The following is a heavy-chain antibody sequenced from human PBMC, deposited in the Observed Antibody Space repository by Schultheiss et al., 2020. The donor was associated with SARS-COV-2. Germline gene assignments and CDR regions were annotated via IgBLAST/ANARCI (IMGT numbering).Heavy chain of an antibody. CDR1: GYTFTGYR. D-gene: IGHD3-9*01. Sequence: VKVSCKASGYTFTGYRLHWVRQAPGQGLEWMGWISPNSGGTNYAQKFQGRVTMTRDTSIYTAYMELSSLRSEDTAVYYCARGAAPLVTISWGHAFDYWGQGTLVTVSS. J-gene: IGHJ4*02. V-gene: IGHV1-2*02. CDR2: ISPNSGGT. CDR3: ARGAAPLVTISWGHAFDY.